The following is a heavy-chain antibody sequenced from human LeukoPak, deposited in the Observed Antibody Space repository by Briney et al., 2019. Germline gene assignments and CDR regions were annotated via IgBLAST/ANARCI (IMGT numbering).Heavy chain of an antibody. V-gene: IGHV3-21*06. CDR2: MRSGSRYI. Sequence: GGSLSLSCTPSGFPLSRYAMTWVRHAPGKGLEWLSSMRSGSRYIYYADSVRGRFSLSRDHAKNSLYLIMNSLRADATAIYYCARYRPTGAAGVLVLQGGQGAAVTVSA. D-gene: IGHD6-13*01. J-gene: IGHJ4*02. CDR3: ARYRPTGAAGVLVLQ. CDR1: GFPLSRYA.